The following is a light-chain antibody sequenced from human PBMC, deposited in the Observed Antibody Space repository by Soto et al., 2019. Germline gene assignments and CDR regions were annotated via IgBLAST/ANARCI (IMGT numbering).Light chain of an antibody. V-gene: IGLV1-51*01. CDR2: DNN. J-gene: IGLJ2*01. CDR1: SSNI. Sequence: QSVLTQPPSVSAAPGQKVTISCSGSSSNIVSWYQQLPGTAPKLLIYDNNKRPSGIPDRFSGSKSGTSATLGITGLQTGDEADYYCGMWDSSLSVVVFSGGTKVTVL. CDR3: GMWDSSLSVVV.